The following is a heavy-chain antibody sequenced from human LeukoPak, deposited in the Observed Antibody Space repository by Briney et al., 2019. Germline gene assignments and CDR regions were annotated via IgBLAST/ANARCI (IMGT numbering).Heavy chain of an antibody. V-gene: IGHV4-34*01. Sequence: PSETLSLTCAVYGGSFSGYYWSWIRQPPGKGLEWIGEINHSGSTNYNPSLKSRVTISVDTSKNQISLKLSSVTAADTAVYYCAREESSGWYWYFDLWGRGTLVTVSS. J-gene: IGHJ2*01. D-gene: IGHD6-19*01. CDR3: AREESSGWYWYFDL. CDR2: INHSGST. CDR1: GGSFSGYY.